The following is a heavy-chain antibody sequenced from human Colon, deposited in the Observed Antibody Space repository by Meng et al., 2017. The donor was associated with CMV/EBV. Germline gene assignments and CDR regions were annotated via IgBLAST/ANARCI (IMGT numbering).Heavy chain of an antibody. J-gene: IGHJ4*02. CDR1: GDSITTYY. V-gene: IGHV4-59*03. CDR2: IYYSGST. Sequence: SETLSLTCTVSGDSITTYYWSWIRQPPGKGLEWLGYIYYSGSTNYNPSLKSRVSISVDTSKRQFSLKLSSVTAADTAVYYCATAKRGTFDYWGPGTLVTVS. D-gene: IGHD3-16*01. CDR3: ATAKRGTFDY.